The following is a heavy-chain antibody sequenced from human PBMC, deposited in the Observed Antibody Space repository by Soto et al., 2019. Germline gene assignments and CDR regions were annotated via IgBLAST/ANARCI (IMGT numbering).Heavy chain of an antibody. J-gene: IGHJ6*02. D-gene: IGHD3-3*01. Sequence: PSETLSLTCTVSGGSVSSSSYYWSWIRQPPGKGLEWIGLIYYSGSTKYNPSLKSRVTILLGTSKNQFSLKLSSVTAADTAVYYCARDGGFWNGGHYYYNGMDVWGQGTAVTVSS. CDR3: ARDGGFWNGGHYYYNGMDV. CDR2: IYYSGST. V-gene: IGHV4-61*01. CDR1: GGSVSSSSYY.